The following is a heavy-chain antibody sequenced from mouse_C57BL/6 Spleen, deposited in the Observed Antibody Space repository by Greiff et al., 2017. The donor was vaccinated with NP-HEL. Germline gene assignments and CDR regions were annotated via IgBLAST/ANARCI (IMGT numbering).Heavy chain of an antibody. V-gene: IGHV5-16*01. CDR1: GFTFSDYY. CDR3: ARESYGSSYFDY. J-gene: IGHJ2*01. D-gene: IGHD1-1*01. CDR2: INYDGSST. Sequence: EVQLVESEGGLVQPGSSMKLSCTASGFTFSDYYMAWVRQVPEKGLEWVANINYDGSSTYYLDSLKSRFIISRDNAKNILYLQMSSLKSEDTATYYCARESYGSSYFDYWGQGTTLTVSS.